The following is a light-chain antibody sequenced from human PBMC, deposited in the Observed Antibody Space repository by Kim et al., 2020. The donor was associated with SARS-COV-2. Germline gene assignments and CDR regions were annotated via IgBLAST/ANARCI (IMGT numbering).Light chain of an antibody. CDR2: GAS. CDR3: QQYGSSYT. CDR1: QSVSSSY. V-gene: IGKV3-20*01. J-gene: IGKJ2*01. Sequence: SVSPGERATLSCRASQSVSSSYLASYQQKPGQAPRLLIYGASSRATGIPDRFSGSGSGKDFTLTISRLEPEDFAVYYCQQYGSSYTFGQGTKLEI.